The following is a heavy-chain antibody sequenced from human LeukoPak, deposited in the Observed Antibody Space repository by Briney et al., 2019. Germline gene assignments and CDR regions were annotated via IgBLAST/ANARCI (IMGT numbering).Heavy chain of an antibody. CDR3: VTASFDY. CDR1: GFTVSSNY. Sequence: SGGSLRLSCVASGFTVSSNYMSWVRQAPGKGLEWVSVIYSGGNTNYADSVKGRFTISRDNSKNTLYPQMNSLRAEDTALYYCVTASFDYWGQGTLVTVSS. CDR2: IYSGGNT. D-gene: IGHD5-18*01. V-gene: IGHV3-66*01. J-gene: IGHJ4*02.